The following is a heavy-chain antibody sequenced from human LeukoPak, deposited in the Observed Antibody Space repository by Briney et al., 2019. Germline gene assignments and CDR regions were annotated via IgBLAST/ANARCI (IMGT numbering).Heavy chain of an antibody. CDR2: ISWNSGSI. Sequence: GGSLRLPCAASGFTFDDYAMHWVRQAPGKGLEWVSGISWNSGSIGYADSVKGRFTISRDNAKNSLYLQMNSLRAEDMALYYCAKDKTSLSWGSPAFDIWGQGTMVTVSS. CDR3: AKDKTSLSWGSPAFDI. CDR1: GFTFDDYA. V-gene: IGHV3-9*03. J-gene: IGHJ3*02. D-gene: IGHD7-27*01.